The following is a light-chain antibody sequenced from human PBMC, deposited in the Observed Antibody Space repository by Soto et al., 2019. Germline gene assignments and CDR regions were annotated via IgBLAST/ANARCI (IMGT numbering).Light chain of an antibody. CDR1: YSNIGSNF. CDR2: DNS. J-gene: IGLJ2*01. Sequence: QSVLTQSSSVSAAAGQKVTISCSGSYSNIGSNFVSWYQHFPGSAPRLVIYDNSQRPSGIPDRFSGSKSGSSATLAITGLQTGDEAHYYCGTWDSSLSVVVFGGGTRSPS. CDR3: GTWDSSLSVVV. V-gene: IGLV1-51*01.